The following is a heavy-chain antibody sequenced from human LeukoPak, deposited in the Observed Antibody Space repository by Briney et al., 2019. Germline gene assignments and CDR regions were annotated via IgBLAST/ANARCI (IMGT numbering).Heavy chain of an antibody. J-gene: IGHJ5*02. D-gene: IGHD5-18*01. CDR3: ARRDVDTAMVNWFDP. CDR1: GGSISSSSSYY. Sequence: SETLSLTCTVSGGSISSSSSYYWGWIRQPPGKGLEWIGYIYYSGSTNYNPSLKSRVTISVDTSKNQFSLKLSSVTAADTAVYYCARRDVDTAMVNWFDPWGQGTLVTVSS. V-gene: IGHV4-61*05. CDR2: IYYSGST.